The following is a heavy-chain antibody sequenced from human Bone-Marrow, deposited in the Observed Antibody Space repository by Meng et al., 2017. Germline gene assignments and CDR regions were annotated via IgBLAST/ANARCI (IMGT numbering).Heavy chain of an antibody. J-gene: IGHJ4*02. CDR3: AKDPTYYYDSSGYTNDY. CDR1: GFTFSSYA. CDR2: ISGSGGST. Sequence: GGSLRLSCAASGFTFSSYAMSWVRQAPGKGLEGVSAISGSGGSTYYADSVKGRFTISRDNSKNTLYLQMNSLRAEDTAVYYCAKDPTYYYDSSGYTNDYWGQGTLVTVSS. V-gene: IGHV3-23*01. D-gene: IGHD3-22*01.